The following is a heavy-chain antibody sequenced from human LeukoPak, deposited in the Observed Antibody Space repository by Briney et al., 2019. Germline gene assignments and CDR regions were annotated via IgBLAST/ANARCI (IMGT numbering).Heavy chain of an antibody. Sequence: GGSLRLSCAASGFTFSSYAMSWVRQAPGRGLEWVSAIRGSGGSTYYADSVKGRFTISRDNSKNTLYPQMNSLRAEDTAVYYCAKVWGSLLGPQVPASFDYWGQGTLVTVSS. CDR2: IRGSGGST. D-gene: IGHD2-2*01. V-gene: IGHV3-23*01. CDR3: AKVWGSLLGPQVPASFDY. J-gene: IGHJ4*02. CDR1: GFTFSSYA.